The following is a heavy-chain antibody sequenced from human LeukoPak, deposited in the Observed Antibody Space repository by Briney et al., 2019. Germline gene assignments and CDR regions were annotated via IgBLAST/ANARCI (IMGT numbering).Heavy chain of an antibody. CDR1: GFIFSDYY. CDR3: ARIRDYVFDY. V-gene: IGHV3-11*03. Sequence: PGESLKISCTASGFIFSDYYMTWTRQAPGKGLEWISYISSSGSYTNYTDSVKGRFTISRDNAKNSLYLHLNSLRAEDTAVYYCARIRDYVFDYWGQGALVTVSS. D-gene: IGHD3-10*02. J-gene: IGHJ4*02. CDR2: ISSSGSYT.